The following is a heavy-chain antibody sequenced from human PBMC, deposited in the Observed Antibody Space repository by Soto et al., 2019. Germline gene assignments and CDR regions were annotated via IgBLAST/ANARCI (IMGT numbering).Heavy chain of an antibody. J-gene: IGHJ2*01. CDR1: GYTFTGYG. V-gene: IGHV1-69*04. D-gene: IGHD2-21*02. CDR3: ARGRGNSAWYFDL. Sequence: SVKVSCKASGYTFTGYGISWVRQAPGQGLEWMGRIIPILGIANYAQKFQGRVTITADKSTSTAYMELSSLRSEDTAVYYCARGRGNSAWYFDLWGRGTLVTVSS. CDR2: IIPILGIA.